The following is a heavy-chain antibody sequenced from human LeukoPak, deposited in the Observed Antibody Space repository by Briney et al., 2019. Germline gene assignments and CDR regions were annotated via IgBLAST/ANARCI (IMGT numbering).Heavy chain of an antibody. CDR3: ARTNTYDFWSGYYRDDAFDI. J-gene: IGHJ3*02. V-gene: IGHV4-59*12. CDR2: IYYSGST. Sequence: SETLSLTCTVSGGSISSYYWSWIRQPPGKGLEWIGYIYYSGSTNYNPSLKSRVTIPVDTSKNQFSLKLSSVTAADTAVYYCARTNTYDFWSGYYRDDAFDIWGQGTMVTVSS. CDR1: GGSISSYY. D-gene: IGHD3-3*01.